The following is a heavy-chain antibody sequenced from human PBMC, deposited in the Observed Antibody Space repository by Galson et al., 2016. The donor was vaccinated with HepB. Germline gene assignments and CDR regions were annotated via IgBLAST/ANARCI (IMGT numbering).Heavy chain of an antibody. V-gene: IGHV4-39*01. Sequence: TLSLTCVVSGDSIARGSYFWGWIRQPPGQGLEWIGSINYSENIYYNPSLKSRVTLSVETSKNQISLKLSSVTATDTAVYYCARLTITTTARFYDFWGQGILVSVSS. J-gene: IGHJ4*02. CDR2: INYSENI. D-gene: IGHD3-10*01. CDR1: GDSIARGSYF. CDR3: ARLTITTTARFYDF.